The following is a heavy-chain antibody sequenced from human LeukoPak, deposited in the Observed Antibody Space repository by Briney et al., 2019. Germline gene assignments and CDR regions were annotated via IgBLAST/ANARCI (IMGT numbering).Heavy chain of an antibody. CDR1: GYTFTGYY. J-gene: IGHJ4*02. V-gene: IGHV1-2*06. Sequence: ASVKVSCKASGYTFTGYYMHWVRQAPGQGLECMGRINPNSGGTNYAQKFQGRVTMTRDTSISTAYMELSRLRSDDTAVYYCASRQWLRDRFDYWGQGTLVTVSS. CDR2: INPNSGGT. D-gene: IGHD5-12*01. CDR3: ASRQWLRDRFDY.